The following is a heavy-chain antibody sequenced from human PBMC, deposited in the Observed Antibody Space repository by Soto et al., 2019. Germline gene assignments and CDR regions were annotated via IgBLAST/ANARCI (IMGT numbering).Heavy chain of an antibody. V-gene: IGHV4-30-4*01. CDR3: VREEDGGDRDYYGLDV. Sequence: QVQLQESGPGLVRPSQTLSLTCTVSGGSISSDHYHWTWIRQTPGRGLERIGYIHYSGRVFYNPSLRSRVTMSVDTAKNLFALKRRSGTAADTAVHSCVREEDGGDRDYYGLDVWGQGTTVTVSS. D-gene: IGHD5-18*01. CDR2: IHYSGRV. CDR1: GGSISSDHYH. J-gene: IGHJ6*02.